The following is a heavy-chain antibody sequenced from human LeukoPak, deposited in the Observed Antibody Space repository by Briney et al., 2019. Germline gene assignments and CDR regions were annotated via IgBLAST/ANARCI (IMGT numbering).Heavy chain of an antibody. J-gene: IGHJ4*02. D-gene: IGHD6-13*01. CDR1: GGTFSSYA. V-gene: IGHV1-69*05. CDR3: ARASRQQQLVSRFDY. CDR2: IIPIFGTA. Sequence: SVKVSCKASGGTFSSYAISWVRQAPGQGLEWMGGIIPIFGTANYAQKFQGRVTITTDESTSTAYMELSSLRSEDTAVYYCARASRQQQLVSRFDYWGQGTLVTVSS.